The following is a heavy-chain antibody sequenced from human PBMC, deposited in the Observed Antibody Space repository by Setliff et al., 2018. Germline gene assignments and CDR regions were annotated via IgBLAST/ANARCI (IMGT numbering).Heavy chain of an antibody. CDR3: ARMDGWGTYYSYYYNGMDV. CDR1: GFTFSGYS. Sequence: GGSLRLSCAASGFTFSGYSMNWVRQAPGKGLEWVSYISGSSHIISYADPVKGRFTISRDNAKNSLYLQMNSLRAEDTALYYCARMDGWGTYYSYYYNGMDVWGQGTTVTVSS. D-gene: IGHD3-10*01. CDR2: ISGSSHII. V-gene: IGHV3-48*01. J-gene: IGHJ6*02.